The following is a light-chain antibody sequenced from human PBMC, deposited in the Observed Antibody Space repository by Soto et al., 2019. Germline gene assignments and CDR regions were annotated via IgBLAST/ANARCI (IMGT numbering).Light chain of an antibody. CDR1: QSVSSY. Sequence: EIVLTQSPATLSLSPGERATLSCRASQSVSSYLAWYQQKPGQAPRLLIYDASNRATGIPARFSGSGSGTDFTLIISSLEPEDCAVYYCQQRSNWLWTFGQGTKVEIK. V-gene: IGKV3-11*01. CDR2: DAS. J-gene: IGKJ1*01. CDR3: QQRSNWLWT.